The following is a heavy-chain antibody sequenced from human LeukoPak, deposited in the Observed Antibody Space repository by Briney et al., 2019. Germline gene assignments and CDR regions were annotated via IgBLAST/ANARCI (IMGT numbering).Heavy chain of an antibody. V-gene: IGHV3-23*01. D-gene: IGHD6-19*01. CDR2: ISGSGGST. CDR3: AKMVHTEQWLVPFDY. J-gene: IGHJ4*02. Sequence: WGSLRLSCAASGFTFSNFAMNWVRQAPGKGLEWVSTISGSGGSTYYADSVKGRFTISRDNSKNTLYLQMNSLRAEDTAVYYCAKMVHTEQWLVPFDYWGQGTLVTVSS. CDR1: GFTFSNFA.